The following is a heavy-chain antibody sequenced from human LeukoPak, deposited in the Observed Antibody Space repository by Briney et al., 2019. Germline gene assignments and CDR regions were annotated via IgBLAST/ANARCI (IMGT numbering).Heavy chain of an antibody. CDR2: IIGSRRST. V-gene: IGHV3-23*01. Sequence: IIGSRRSTYYPDSVKGRFTISRDNSKNTLYLQMNSLRAEDTAVYYCAKDPHIVVVTALVDYWGQGTLVTVSS. CDR3: AKDPHIVVVTALVDY. J-gene: IGHJ4*02. D-gene: IGHD2-21*02.